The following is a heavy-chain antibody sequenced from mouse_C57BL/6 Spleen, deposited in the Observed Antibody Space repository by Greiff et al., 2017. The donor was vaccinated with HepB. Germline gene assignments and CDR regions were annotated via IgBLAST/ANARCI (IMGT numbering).Heavy chain of an antibody. V-gene: IGHV3-1*01. CDR1: GYSITSGYD. D-gene: IGHD1-1*01. Sequence: EVQLVESGPGMVKPSQSLSLTCTVTGYSITSGYDWHWIRHFPGNKLEWMGYISYSGSTNYNPSLKSRISITHDTSKNHFFLKLNSVTTEDTATYYCAREGDGRYFDYWGQGTTLTVSS. CDR3: AREGDGRYFDY. J-gene: IGHJ2*01. CDR2: ISYSGST.